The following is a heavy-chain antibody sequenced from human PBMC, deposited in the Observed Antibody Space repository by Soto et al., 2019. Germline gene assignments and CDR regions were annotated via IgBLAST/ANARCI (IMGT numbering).Heavy chain of an antibody. CDR1: GGTFSDHA. V-gene: IGHV1-69*01. Sequence: QVQLVQSGTEVQMPGSSVKVSCKAFGGTFSDHAVSWVRQAPGQGLEWMGVINPFFKGTKYAQKFQGRLTITADDSTSTAYMDLYSLISEDTAVYYCARDVQVNYFDNTYHYYAMDVWGQGTTVIVSS. J-gene: IGHJ6*02. CDR2: INPFFKGT. D-gene: IGHD3-9*01. CDR3: ARDVQVNYFDNTYHYYAMDV.